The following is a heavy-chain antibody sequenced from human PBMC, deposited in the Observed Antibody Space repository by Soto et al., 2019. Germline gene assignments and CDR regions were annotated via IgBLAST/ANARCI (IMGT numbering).Heavy chain of an antibody. Sequence: SETLSLTCAVYGGSFSGYYWSWIRQPPGKGLEWIGEINHSGSTNYNPSLKSRVTISVDTSKNQFSLKLSSVTAADTAVYYCARKRQWLVKSGAFDIWGQGTMVTV. J-gene: IGHJ3*02. CDR1: GGSFSGYY. CDR3: ARKRQWLVKSGAFDI. CDR2: INHSGST. V-gene: IGHV4-34*01. D-gene: IGHD6-19*01.